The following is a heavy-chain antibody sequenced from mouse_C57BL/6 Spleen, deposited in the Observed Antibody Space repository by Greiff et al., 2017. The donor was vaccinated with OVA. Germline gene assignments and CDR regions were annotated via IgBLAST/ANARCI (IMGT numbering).Heavy chain of an antibody. J-gene: IGHJ3*01. V-gene: IGHV5-17*01. CDR2: ISSGSSTI. D-gene: IGHD2-4*01. CDR1: GFTFSDYG. CDR3: ASGNYDYDGSWFAY. Sequence: EVHLVESGGGLVKPGGSLKLSCAASGFTFSDYGMHWVRQAPEKGLEWVAYISSGSSTIYYADTVKGRFTISRDNAKNTLFLQMTSLRSEDTAMYYCASGNYDYDGSWFAYWGQGTLVTVSA.